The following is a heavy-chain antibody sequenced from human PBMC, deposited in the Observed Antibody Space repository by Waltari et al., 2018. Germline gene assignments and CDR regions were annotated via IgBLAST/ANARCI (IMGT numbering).Heavy chain of an antibody. D-gene: IGHD6-6*01. CDR2: IYPGASDT. J-gene: IGHJ6*02. CDR3: ARRDSSSSDGMDV. CDR1: GYSFTSYW. V-gene: IGHV5-51*01. Sequence: EVQLVQSGAEVKKPGESLKISCKGSGYSFTSYWIGWVRQMPGKGLEWMGIIYPGASDTSYSPSFQGQVTISADKSISTAYLQWSSLKASDTAMYYCARRDSSSSDGMDVWGQGTTVTVSS.